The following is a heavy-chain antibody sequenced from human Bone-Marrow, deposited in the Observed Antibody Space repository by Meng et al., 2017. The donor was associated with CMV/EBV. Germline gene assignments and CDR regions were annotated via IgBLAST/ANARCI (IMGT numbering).Heavy chain of an antibody. CDR1: GLTFGSYW. Sequence: SGLTFGSYWMSWVRQAPGKGLEWVDNIKEDGSDKYYVDSVKGRFTISRDNAKNSLFLQMNSLRVEDTAVYYCVREGPLETAAYWYFDLWGRGTLVTVSS. CDR2: IKEDGSDK. CDR3: VREGPLETAAYWYFDL. V-gene: IGHV3-7*01. D-gene: IGHD2-2*01. J-gene: IGHJ2*01.